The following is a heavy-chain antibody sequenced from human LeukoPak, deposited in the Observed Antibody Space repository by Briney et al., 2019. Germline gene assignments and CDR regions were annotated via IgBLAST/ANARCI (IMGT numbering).Heavy chain of an antibody. V-gene: IGHV3-9*01. J-gene: IGHJ6*02. Sequence: GGSLRLSCADSGFTFEDYAMHWVRQAPGKGLEWVSGISWNSGSIGYADSVKGRFTISRDNAKDSLYLQMNSLRAEDTALYYCAKDIAGATRRWAYYYYYGMDVWGQGTTVTVSS. CDR3: AKDIAGATRRWAYYYYYGMDV. D-gene: IGHD1-26*01. CDR1: GFTFEDYA. CDR2: ISWNSGSI.